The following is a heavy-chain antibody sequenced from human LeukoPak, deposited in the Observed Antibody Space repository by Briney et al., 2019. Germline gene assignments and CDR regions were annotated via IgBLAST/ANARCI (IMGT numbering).Heavy chain of an antibody. Sequence: GGSLRLSCAAPGFPFSIYAMTWVRQAPGKGLEWVSYVSGGGNTYYADSVKGRFSISRDNSKNTVSLQMNNLRADDTGLYYCAKFRCAGSHVYYRMDVWGTGTTVTVCS. V-gene: IGHV3-23*01. CDR3: AKFRCAGSHVYYRMDV. CDR1: GFPFSIYA. J-gene: IGHJ6*04. D-gene: IGHD3-10*02. CDR2: VSGGGNT.